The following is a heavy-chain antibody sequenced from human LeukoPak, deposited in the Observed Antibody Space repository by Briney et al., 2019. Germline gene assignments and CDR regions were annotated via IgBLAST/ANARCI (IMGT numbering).Heavy chain of an antibody. CDR1: GYTFTSHD. Sequence: ASVKVSCKASGYTFTSHDITWVRQATGQGLEWLGWMNPNSGNTGYAQKFQGRVTITRNTSISTAYMELSSLRSEDTAVYYCARSKIWGYYYYYGMDVWGQGTTVTVSS. J-gene: IGHJ6*02. CDR3: ARSKIWGYYYYYGMDV. V-gene: IGHV1-8*03. CDR2: MNPNSGNT. D-gene: IGHD2-15*01.